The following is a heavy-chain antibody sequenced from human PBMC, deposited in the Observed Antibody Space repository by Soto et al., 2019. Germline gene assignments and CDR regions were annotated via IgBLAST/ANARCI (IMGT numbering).Heavy chain of an antibody. CDR2: VYDLDGT. J-gene: IGHJ6*02. V-gene: IGHV3-53*01. D-gene: IGHD2-21*01. CDR1: GLTVSGKKY. CDR3: ATRAYSGALHGHPDVDV. Sequence: PGGSLRLSCVTSGLTVSGKKYMAWVRQAPGKWPESVSGVYDLDGTYYEDSVRGRFTPSIGSSRTTVYLQMRDLRAEDTAIYYCATRAYSGALHGHPDVDVWRQGTTDPVSS.